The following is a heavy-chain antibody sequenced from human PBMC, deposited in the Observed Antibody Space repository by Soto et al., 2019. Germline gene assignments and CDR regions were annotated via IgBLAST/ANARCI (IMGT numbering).Heavy chain of an antibody. CDR3: AREAWLEGFDY. V-gene: IGHV3-48*03. D-gene: IGHD6-19*01. CDR1: GFPFRSYE. J-gene: IGHJ4*02. CDR2: ITSSSDAI. Sequence: PGGSLRLSCAVSGFPFRSYEMNWVRQAPGKGPEWVSYITSSSDAIYYAASVKGRFTVSRDNAKNSLYLQMNSLRAEDTAVYYCAREAWLEGFDYWGQGTLVTVSS.